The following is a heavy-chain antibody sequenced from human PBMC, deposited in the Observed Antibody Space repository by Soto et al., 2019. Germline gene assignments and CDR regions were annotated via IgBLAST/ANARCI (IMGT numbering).Heavy chain of an antibody. D-gene: IGHD6-13*01. Sequence: PGGSLRLSCAASGFSFRNYAMSWVRQAPGKGLEWISTLTGSSSNTYYADSVKGRFTISRDNSKNTLYLQMNSLRAEDTAVYYCANRAAAGKDYYYYGMDVWGQGTTVTVSS. CDR2: LTGSSSNT. CDR3: ANRAAAGKDYYYYGMDV. CDR1: GFSFRNYA. J-gene: IGHJ6*02. V-gene: IGHV3-23*01.